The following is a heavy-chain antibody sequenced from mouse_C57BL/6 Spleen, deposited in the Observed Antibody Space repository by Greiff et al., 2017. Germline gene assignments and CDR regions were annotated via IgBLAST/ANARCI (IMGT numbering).Heavy chain of an antibody. CDR1: GFTFSDYG. Sequence: EVKLMESGGGLVKPGGSLKLSCAASGFTFSDYGMHWVRQAPEKGLEWVAYISSGSSTIYYADTVKGRFTISRDNAKNTLFLQLTSLRSEDTAVYYCVTGTYYAMDYWGQGTSVTVSS. CDR2: ISSGSSTI. CDR3: VTGTYYAMDY. D-gene: IGHD4-1*01. V-gene: IGHV5-17*01. J-gene: IGHJ4*01.